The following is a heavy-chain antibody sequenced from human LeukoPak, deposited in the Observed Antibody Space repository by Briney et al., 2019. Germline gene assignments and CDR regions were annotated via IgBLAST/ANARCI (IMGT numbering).Heavy chain of an antibody. D-gene: IGHD6-19*01. CDR1: GYTFTSYD. J-gene: IGHJ6*02. CDR3: ARGFSSGWYDDYYYGMDV. CDR2: MNPNSGNT. V-gene: IGHV1-8*01. Sequence: GASVKVSCKASGYTFTSYDINWVRQATGQGLEWMGWMNPNSGNTGYAQKFQGRVTMTRNTSISTAYMELSGLRSEDTAVYYCARGFSSGWYDDYYYGMDVWGQGTTVTVSS.